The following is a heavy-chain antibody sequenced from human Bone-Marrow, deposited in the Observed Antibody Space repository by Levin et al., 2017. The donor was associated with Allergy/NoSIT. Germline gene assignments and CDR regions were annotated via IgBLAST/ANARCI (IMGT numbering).Heavy chain of an antibody. V-gene: IGHV3-7*04. Sequence: GESLKISCAASRFTFSKFWMTWFRQAPGKGLEWVANIKQDGSKTYYVDSVKGRFTISRDNTKNSLSLEMNDLRTEDTAMYYCATDPPWGDDVSDIWGQGTMVTVS. J-gene: IGHJ3*02. CDR1: RFTFSKFW. CDR3: ATDPPWGDDVSDI. D-gene: IGHD3-16*01. CDR2: IKQDGSKT.